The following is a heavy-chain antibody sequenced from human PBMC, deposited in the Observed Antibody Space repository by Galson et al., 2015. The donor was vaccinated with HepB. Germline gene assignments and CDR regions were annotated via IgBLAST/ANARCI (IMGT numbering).Heavy chain of an antibody. J-gene: IGHJ3*02. CDR2: ISSSSSTI. Sequence: SLRLSCAASGFTFSSYSMNWVRQAPGKGLEWVSSISSSSSTIYYADSVKGRFTISRDNAKNSLYLQMNSLRAEDTAVYYCARAFHPQWEPIDRHAFDIWGQGTMVTVSS. V-gene: IGHV3-48*01. CDR1: GFTFSSYS. D-gene: IGHD1-26*01. CDR3: ARAFHPQWEPIDRHAFDI.